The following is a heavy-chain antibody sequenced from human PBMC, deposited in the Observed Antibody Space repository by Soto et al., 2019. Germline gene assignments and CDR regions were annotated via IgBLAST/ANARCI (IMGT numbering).Heavy chain of an antibody. CDR1: GFTFSSYG. J-gene: IGHJ4*02. D-gene: IGHD6-13*01. CDR3: ATSIAAAGHESYYFDY. Sequence: QVQLVESGGGVVQPGRSLRLSCAASGFTFSSYGMHWVRQAPGKGLEWVAVISYDGSNKYYADSVKGRFTISRDNSKNTLNLQMKSLRAEDTAVYYCATSIAAAGHESYYFDYWGQGTLVTVSS. CDR2: ISYDGSNK. V-gene: IGHV3-30*03.